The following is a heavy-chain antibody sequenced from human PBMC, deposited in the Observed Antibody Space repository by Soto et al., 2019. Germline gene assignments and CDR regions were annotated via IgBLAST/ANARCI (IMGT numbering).Heavy chain of an antibody. Sequence: ASVKVSCKASGYTFTRYYIHWVRQAPGQGLEWMGRINPICGTANYAQKFQGRVTITADESTSTAYMELSSLRSEDTAVYYCASYDSSGYHDYWGQGTLVTVSS. CDR1: GYTFTRYY. J-gene: IGHJ4*02. CDR3: ASYDSSGYHDY. D-gene: IGHD3-22*01. V-gene: IGHV1-69*13. CDR2: INPICGTA.